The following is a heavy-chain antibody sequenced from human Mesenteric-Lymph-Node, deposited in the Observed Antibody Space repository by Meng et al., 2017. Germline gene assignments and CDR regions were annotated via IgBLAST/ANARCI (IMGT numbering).Heavy chain of an antibody. CDR3: ARDRGFCSGGTCYSTPFHY. V-gene: IGHV1-18*01. CDR1: GYTFTSSG. J-gene: IGHJ4*02. CDR2: ISAYNVNT. Sequence: SETVPRKASGYTFTSSGITWVRQAPGRGLEWMGWISAYNVNTNYAQKFQGRVTMTTVTSTSTAYMGLRSLRSDDTAVYYCARDRGFCSGGTCYSTPFHYWAKGTLVTSPQ. D-gene: IGHD2-15*01.